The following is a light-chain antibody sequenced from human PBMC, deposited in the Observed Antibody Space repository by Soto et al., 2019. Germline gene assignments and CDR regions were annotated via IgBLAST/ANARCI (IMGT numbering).Light chain of an antibody. CDR3: LQDYNYPRT. CDR1: QDIRNE. V-gene: IGKV1-6*01. CDR2: GAS. Sequence: AIQMTQSPSSLSASVGDRVTITYRASQDIRNELGWYQQKSGTAPKLLIYGASNLQSGVPSRFSGSGSGTDFTLTISSLQPEDFATYYCLQDYNYPRTFGQGTNLEI. J-gene: IGKJ2*01.